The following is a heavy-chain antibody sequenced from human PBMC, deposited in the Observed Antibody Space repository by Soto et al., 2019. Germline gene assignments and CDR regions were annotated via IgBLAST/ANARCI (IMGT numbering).Heavy chain of an antibody. V-gene: IGHV3-30-3*01. CDR2: ISYDGSNK. Sequence: QVQLVESGGGVVQPGRSLRLSCAASGFTFSSYAMHWVRQAPGKGLEWVAVISYDGSNKYYAESVKGRFTISRDNSKNTLYLQMNSLRAEDTAVYYCAREVEQPHSYYYYYGMDVWGQGTTVTVSS. J-gene: IGHJ6*02. D-gene: IGHD6-6*01. CDR1: GFTFSSYA. CDR3: AREVEQPHSYYYYYGMDV.